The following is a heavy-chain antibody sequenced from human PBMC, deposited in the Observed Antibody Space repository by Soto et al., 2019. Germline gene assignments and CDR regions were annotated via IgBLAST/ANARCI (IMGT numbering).Heavy chain of an antibody. CDR1: GGSISSSSYY. D-gene: IGHD3-22*01. J-gene: IGHJ4*02. CDR2: IYYSGST. CDR3: ARHWAYYYDSSGYYPTTYFDY. Sequence: PSETLSLTCTVSGGSISSSSYYWGWIRQPPGKGLEWIGSIYYSGSTYYNPSLKSRVTISVDTSKNQFSLKLSSVTAADTAVYYCARHWAYYYDSSGYYPTTYFDYWGQGTLVTVSS. V-gene: IGHV4-39*01.